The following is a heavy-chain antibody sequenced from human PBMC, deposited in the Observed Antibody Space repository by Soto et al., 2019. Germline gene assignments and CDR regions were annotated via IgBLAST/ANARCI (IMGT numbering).Heavy chain of an antibody. D-gene: IGHD2-21*01. J-gene: IGHJ2*01. CDR2: IARDASIT. CDR1: GFTFSSYG. Sequence: QLQLVESGGGVVQPGRSLGLSCVASGFTFSSYGMHWVRQPPGKGLEWVAVIARDASITHYADSVKGRFTIARDNSYITLFLQRNGPTAEDTSVCYWAKEKIVGSWYFDLGGRGTLVTVSS. V-gene: IGHV3-30*18. CDR3: AKEKIVGSWYFDL.